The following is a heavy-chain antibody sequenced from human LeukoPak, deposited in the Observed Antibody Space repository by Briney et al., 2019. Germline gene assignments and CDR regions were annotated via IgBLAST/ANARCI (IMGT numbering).Heavy chain of an antibody. Sequence: PGGSLRLFCAASGFTFSSYGMHWVRQAPGKGLEWVAFIRYDGSNKYYADSVKGRFTISRDNSKNTLYLQMNSLRAEDTAVYYCAISRYSSGWYREYYYYYMDVWGKGTTVTVSS. V-gene: IGHV3-30*02. J-gene: IGHJ6*03. CDR2: IRYDGSNK. D-gene: IGHD6-19*01. CDR1: GFTFSSYG. CDR3: AISRYSSGWYREYYYYYMDV.